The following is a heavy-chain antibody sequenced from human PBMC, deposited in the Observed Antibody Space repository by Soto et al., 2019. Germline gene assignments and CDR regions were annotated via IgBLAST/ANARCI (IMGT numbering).Heavy chain of an antibody. Sequence: LRLSCAASGFTFSSYWMSWVRQAPGKGLEWVANIKQDGSEKYYVDSVKGRFTISRDNAKNSLYLQMNSLRAEDTAVYYCARVGKDSSGYYPTHFDYWGQGTLVTVSS. J-gene: IGHJ4*02. CDR2: IKQDGSEK. CDR1: GFTFSSYW. CDR3: ARVGKDSSGYYPTHFDY. D-gene: IGHD3-22*01. V-gene: IGHV3-7*01.